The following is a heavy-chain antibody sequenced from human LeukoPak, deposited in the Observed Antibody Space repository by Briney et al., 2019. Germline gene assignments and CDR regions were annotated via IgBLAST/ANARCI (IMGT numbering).Heavy chain of an antibody. Sequence: GESLKISCKGSGYSFTSYWIGWVRQMPGKGLEWMGIIYPGDSDTRYSPSFQGQVTISADKSISTAYLQWSSLKASDTAMYYCARGSPTVTGHDAFDIWGQGTMVTVSS. J-gene: IGHJ3*02. D-gene: IGHD4-17*01. CDR1: GYSFTSYW. CDR3: ARGSPTVTGHDAFDI. CDR2: IYPGDSDT. V-gene: IGHV5-51*01.